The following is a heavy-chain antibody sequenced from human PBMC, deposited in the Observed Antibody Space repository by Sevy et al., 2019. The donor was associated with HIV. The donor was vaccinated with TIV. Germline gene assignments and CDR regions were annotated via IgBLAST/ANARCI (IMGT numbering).Heavy chain of an antibody. Sequence: ASVKVSCKASGYTFTSYGISWVRQAPGQGLEWMGWISAYNGNTNYAQKLQGRVTMTTDTSTRTAYMELRSLRSDDTAVYYCARGTVVVVPAAIVFEDAFDIWGQGTMVTVSS. CDR2: ISAYNGNT. V-gene: IGHV1-18*01. CDR1: GYTFTSYG. J-gene: IGHJ3*02. D-gene: IGHD2-2*01. CDR3: ARGTVVVVPAAIVFEDAFDI.